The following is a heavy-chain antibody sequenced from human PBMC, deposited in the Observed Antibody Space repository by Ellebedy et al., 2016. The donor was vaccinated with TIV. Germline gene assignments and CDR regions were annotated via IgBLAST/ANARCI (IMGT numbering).Heavy chain of an antibody. D-gene: IGHD6-6*01. CDR2: ISHDGSVR. Sequence: GGSLRLSXAASGFIFSHYGMQWVRQAPGKGLEWVAVISHDGSVRLYADSVKGRLPISRDNSRYTLYLQMNNLRAEDSAVYYCAKERDEYRSTSFDYWGQGTLVTVSS. J-gene: IGHJ4*02. V-gene: IGHV3-30*18. CDR3: AKERDEYRSTSFDY. CDR1: GFIFSHYG.